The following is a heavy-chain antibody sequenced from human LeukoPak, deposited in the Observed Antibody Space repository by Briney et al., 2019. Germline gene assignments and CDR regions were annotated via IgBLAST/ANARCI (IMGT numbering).Heavy chain of an antibody. V-gene: IGHV4-39*01. D-gene: IGHD3-10*01. J-gene: IGHJ3*02. Sequence: SETLSLTCTVSGGSISSYYWGWIRQPPGKGLEWIGSIYYSGSTYYNPSLKSRVTISVDTSKNQFSLKLSSVTAADTAVYYCARHITYYYGSGNKSDAFDIWGQGTMVTVSS. CDR1: GGSISSYY. CDR2: IYYSGST. CDR3: ARHITYYYGSGNKSDAFDI.